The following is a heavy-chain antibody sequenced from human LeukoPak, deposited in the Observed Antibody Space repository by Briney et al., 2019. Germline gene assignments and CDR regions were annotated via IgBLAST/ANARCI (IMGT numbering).Heavy chain of an antibody. Sequence: GGSLRLSCAASGFTFSIYGMHWVRQAPGKGLEWVAVISYDGSNIYYADSVKGRFTISRDNSKNTLYLQMNSLRPEDTAVYYCAKEIQLWLGGGNWFDPWGQGTLVTVSS. CDR2: ISYDGSNI. D-gene: IGHD5-18*01. J-gene: IGHJ5*02. CDR3: AKEIQLWLGGGNWFDP. V-gene: IGHV3-30*18. CDR1: GFTFSIYG.